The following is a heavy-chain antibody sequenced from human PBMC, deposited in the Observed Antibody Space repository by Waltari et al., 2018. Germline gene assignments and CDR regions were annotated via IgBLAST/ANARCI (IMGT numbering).Heavy chain of an antibody. CDR1: GFTFSSYA. J-gene: IGHJ3*02. D-gene: IGHD3-3*01. Sequence: EVQLLESGGGLVQPGGSLRLCCAASGFTFSSYAMSWVRQDPGKGLEWVSAISGSGGSTYYADSVKGRFTISRDNSKNTLYLQMNSLRAEDTAVYYCAKDRSYDFWSGYSDAFDIWGQGTMVTVSS. CDR3: AKDRSYDFWSGYSDAFDI. V-gene: IGHV3-23*01. CDR2: ISGSGGST.